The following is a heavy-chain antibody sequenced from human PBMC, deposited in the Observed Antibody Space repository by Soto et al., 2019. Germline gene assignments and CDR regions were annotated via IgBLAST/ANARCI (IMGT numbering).Heavy chain of an antibody. D-gene: IGHD3-3*01. V-gene: IGHV3-30-3*01. CDR1: GFTFSSYA. CDR2: ISYDGSNK. J-gene: IGHJ6*02. Sequence: SLRLSCAASGFTFSSYAMHWVRQAPGKGLEWVAVISYDGSNKYYADSVKGRFTISRDNSKNTLYLQMNSLRAEDTAVYYCARGGFGVATFYYYYYGMDVWGQGTTVTVSS. CDR3: ARGGFGVATFYYYYYGMDV.